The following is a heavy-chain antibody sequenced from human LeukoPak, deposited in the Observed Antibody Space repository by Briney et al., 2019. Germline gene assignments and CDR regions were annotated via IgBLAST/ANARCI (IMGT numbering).Heavy chain of an antibody. Sequence: ASVKVSCKASGGTFSSYAISWVRQAPGQGLEWMGGIIPIFGTANYAQKFQGRVAITADESTSTAYMELSSLRSEDTAVYYCARASDPSYCSGGSCYPRNWFDPWGQGTLVTVSS. V-gene: IGHV1-69*13. CDR3: ARASDPSYCSGGSCYPRNWFDP. CDR2: IIPIFGTA. D-gene: IGHD2-15*01. CDR1: GGTFSSYA. J-gene: IGHJ5*02.